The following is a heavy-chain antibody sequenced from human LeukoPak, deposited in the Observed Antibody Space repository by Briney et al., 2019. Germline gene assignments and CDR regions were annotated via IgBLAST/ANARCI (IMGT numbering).Heavy chain of an antibody. V-gene: IGHV7-4-1*02. D-gene: IGHD5-18*01. Sequence: ASVKVSCKASGYTFSNYAMNWVRQAPGQGLEWMGWINTHTGHPTYARDSTGRFVFSLGTSVSTAYLQISSPKAEDTAVYYCARIPLGGYRYYFDYWGQGTLVTVSS. CDR2: INTHTGHP. CDR1: GYTFSNYA. J-gene: IGHJ4*02. CDR3: ARIPLGGYRYYFDY.